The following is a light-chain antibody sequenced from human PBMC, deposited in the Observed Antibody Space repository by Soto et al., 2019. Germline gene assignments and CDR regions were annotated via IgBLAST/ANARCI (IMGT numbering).Light chain of an antibody. Sequence: QSALTQPAPVSGSPGQSITISCTGTSSDIGRYNYVSWFQQHPGKVPKLVIFEVNYRPSGVSDRFSGSKSGNTASLTITGLQAEDEADYYCTSCITANTRCVFGSGTKV. CDR1: SSDIGRYNY. V-gene: IGLV2-14*01. CDR2: EVN. J-gene: IGLJ1*01. CDR3: TSCITANTRCV.